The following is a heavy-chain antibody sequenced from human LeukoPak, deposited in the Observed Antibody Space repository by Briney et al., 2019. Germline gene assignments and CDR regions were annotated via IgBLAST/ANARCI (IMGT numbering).Heavy chain of an antibody. CDR1: GCSISSSTYY. V-gene: IGHV4-39*01. Sequence: SETLFLTCTVSGCSISSSTYYWGWISQPPGKGIEWLGRIYNSGSTYYDPTLKSRVSISVDTTKNHSSLRLGSVTAADTATDYWAIQGRAGGTESYIYFPFDYWGHGTLVTVSP. CDR3: AIQGRAGGTESYIYFPFDY. D-gene: IGHD3-10*01. CDR2: IYNSGST. J-gene: IGHJ4*01.